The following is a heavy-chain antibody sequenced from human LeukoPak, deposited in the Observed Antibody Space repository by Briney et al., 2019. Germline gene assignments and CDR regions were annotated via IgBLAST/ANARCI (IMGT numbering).Heavy chain of an antibody. CDR3: ARGWPNYYDSSGAFDY. D-gene: IGHD3-22*01. CDR2: INPNSGGT. CDR1: GYTFTSYY. J-gene: IGHJ4*02. Sequence: ASVKVSCKASGYTFTSYYMHWVRQAPGQGLEWMGRINPNSGGTNYAQRFQGRVTMTRDTSISTAYMELSRLRSDDTAVYYCARGWPNYYDSSGAFDYWGQGTLVTVSS. V-gene: IGHV1-2*06.